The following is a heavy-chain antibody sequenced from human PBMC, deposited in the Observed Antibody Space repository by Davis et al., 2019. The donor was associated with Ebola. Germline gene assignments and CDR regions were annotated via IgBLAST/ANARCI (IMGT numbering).Heavy chain of an antibody. Sequence: PGGSLGLSCGASGFTFSSYGMHWVRQAPGKGLEWVALISYDETDEYYADSVKGRFTISRDNSNNTLYLQMNSLRPDDTAVYYCAKGSGYFDYWGQGTLVTVSS. CDR3: AKGSGYFDY. CDR2: ISYDETDE. V-gene: IGHV3-30*18. CDR1: GFTFSSYG. D-gene: IGHD6-25*01. J-gene: IGHJ4*02.